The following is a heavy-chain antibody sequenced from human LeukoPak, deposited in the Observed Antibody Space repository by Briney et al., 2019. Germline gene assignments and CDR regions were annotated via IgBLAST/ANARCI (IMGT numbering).Heavy chain of an antibody. CDR2: IIPILGIA. Sequence: SVKVSCKASGGTFSSYAISWVRQAPGQGLEWMGRIIPILGIANYAQKFQGRVTITADKSTSTAYMELSSLRSEDTAVYYCAADRLRWGRNWFDPWGQGTLVTVSS. CDR3: AADRLRWGRNWFDP. CDR1: GGTFSSYA. J-gene: IGHJ5*02. D-gene: IGHD3-16*01. V-gene: IGHV1-69*04.